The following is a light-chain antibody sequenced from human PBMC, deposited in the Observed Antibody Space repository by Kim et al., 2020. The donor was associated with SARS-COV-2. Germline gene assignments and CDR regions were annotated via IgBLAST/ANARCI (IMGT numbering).Light chain of an antibody. CDR3: YSAADNSVI. Sequence: GSPGQSAGITCSGDVLANKFARWFQQKSGQAPVVVIYKDTERPSEIPERFSGSSSGTTVTLTISGARFEDEADYYCYSAADNSVIFGGGTKLTVL. J-gene: IGLJ2*01. CDR2: KDT. CDR1: VLANKF. V-gene: IGLV3-27*01.